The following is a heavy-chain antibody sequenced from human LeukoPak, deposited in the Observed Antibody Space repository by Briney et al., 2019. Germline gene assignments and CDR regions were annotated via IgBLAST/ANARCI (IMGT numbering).Heavy chain of an antibody. V-gene: IGHV3-30*18. J-gene: IGHJ4*02. CDR2: ISYDGSNK. Sequence: GRSLRLSCAASGFTFSSYGVHWVRQAPGKGLERVAVISYDGSNKYYADSVKGRFTISRDNSKNTLYLQMNSLRAEDTAVYYCAKEASGWYVGSDYWGQGTLVTVSS. CDR3: AKEASGWYVGSDY. CDR1: GFTFSSYG. D-gene: IGHD6-19*01.